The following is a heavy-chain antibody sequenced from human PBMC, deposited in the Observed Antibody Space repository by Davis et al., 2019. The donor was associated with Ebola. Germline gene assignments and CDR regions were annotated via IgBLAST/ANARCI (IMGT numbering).Heavy chain of an antibody. CDR1: GGTFSSYA. CDR2: IIPIFGTA. J-gene: IGHJ4*02. Sequence: SVKVSCKASGGTFSSYAISWVRQAPGQGLEWMGGIIPIFGTANYAQKFQGRVTITADESTSTAYMELSSLRSEDTAVYYCARDAILFWSGHYFDYWGQGTLVTVSS. D-gene: IGHD3-3*01. CDR3: ARDAILFWSGHYFDY. V-gene: IGHV1-69*13.